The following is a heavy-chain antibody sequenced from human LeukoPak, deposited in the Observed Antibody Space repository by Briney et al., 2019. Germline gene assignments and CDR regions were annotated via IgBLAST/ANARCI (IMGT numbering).Heavy chain of an antibody. CDR2: IIPIFGTA. CDR3: ARDRVYGLGSYYYDY. D-gene: IGHD3-10*01. V-gene: IGHV1-69*01. CDR1: GGTFSSYA. Sequence: SVKVSCKASGGTFSSYAISWVRQAPGQGLEWMGGIIPIFGTANYAQKFQGRVTITADESTSTAYMELSSLRSEDTAVYYCARDRVYGLGSYYYDYWGQGTLVTVSS. J-gene: IGHJ4*02.